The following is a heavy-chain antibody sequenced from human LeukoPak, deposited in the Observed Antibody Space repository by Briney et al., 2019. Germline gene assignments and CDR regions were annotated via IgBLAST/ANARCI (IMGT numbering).Heavy chain of an antibody. CDR3: ARAPPQIHNYGMYV. CDR1: GFTFSSYA. J-gene: IGHJ6*02. V-gene: IGHV3-30-3*01. Sequence: PGGSLRLSCAASGFTFSSYAMHWVRQAPGKGLEWVAIISYDGSDEYYVDSVKGRFTISRDNSKNTLNLQMNSLRAEDTAVYHCARAPPQIHNYGMYVWGQGTTVTVSS. CDR2: ISYDGSDE. D-gene: IGHD5-24*01.